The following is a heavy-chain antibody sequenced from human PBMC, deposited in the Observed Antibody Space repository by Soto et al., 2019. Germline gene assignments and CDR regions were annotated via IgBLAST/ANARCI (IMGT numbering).Heavy chain of an antibody. CDR3: ARHWAVVAATHWFDP. D-gene: IGHD2-15*01. V-gene: IGHV4-39*01. Sequence: QLQLQESGPGLVKPSETLSLTCTVSARSISSSSYYWGWIRQPPGKGLEWIGSSYYSGSTYYNPSHKSRVTISVDTCNNPFSLRLSYVTAADTAVYYCARHWAVVAATHWFDPWGQGTLVTVSS. CDR1: ARSISSSSYY. CDR2: SYYSGST. J-gene: IGHJ5*02.